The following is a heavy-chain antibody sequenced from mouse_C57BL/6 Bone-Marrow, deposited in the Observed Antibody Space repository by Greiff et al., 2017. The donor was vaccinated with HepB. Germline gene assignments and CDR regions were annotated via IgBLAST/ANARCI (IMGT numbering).Heavy chain of an antibody. CDR2: IYPRSGNT. V-gene: IGHV1-81*01. CDR3: ARSGYYGS. J-gene: IGHJ2*01. CDR1: GYTFASYG. Sequence: VQLQQSGAELARPGASVKLSCKASGYTFASYGISWVKLRTGQGLEWIGEIYPRSGNTYYNEKFKGKATLTADKSSSTAYMELRSLTSEDSAVYFCARSGYYGSGGQGTTLTVSS. D-gene: IGHD1-1*01.